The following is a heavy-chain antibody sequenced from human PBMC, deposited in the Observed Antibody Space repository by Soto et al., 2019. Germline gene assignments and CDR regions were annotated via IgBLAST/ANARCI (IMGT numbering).Heavy chain of an antibody. V-gene: IGHV3-23*01. CDR2: ISGSGGNT. J-gene: IGHJ4*02. CDR1: RFTFSGYA. D-gene: IGHD1-26*01. Sequence: GGSLRLSCAASRFTFSGYAMSWVRQAPGKGLEWVSAISGSGGNTFYADSVKGRFTISRDNSKNTLYLQMNSLRAEDTAVYYCAKAPRGGATSTLSYWGQGTLVTVSS. CDR3: AKAPRGGATSTLSY.